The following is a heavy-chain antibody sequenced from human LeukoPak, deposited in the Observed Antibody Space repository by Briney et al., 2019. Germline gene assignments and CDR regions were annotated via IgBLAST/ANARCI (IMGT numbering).Heavy chain of an antibody. CDR3: ARGGPYCSSTSCYNDYYYMDV. D-gene: IGHD2-2*02. CDR2: INLNGGST. J-gene: IGHJ6*03. V-gene: IGHV3-20*04. CDR1: GFTFDDYG. Sequence: RPGGSLRLSCAASGFTFDDYGMSWVRQAPGKGLEWVSGINLNGGSTGYADSVKGRFTISRDNAKNSLYLQMNSLRAEDTALYYCARGGPYCSSTSCYNDYYYMDVWGKGTTVTVSS.